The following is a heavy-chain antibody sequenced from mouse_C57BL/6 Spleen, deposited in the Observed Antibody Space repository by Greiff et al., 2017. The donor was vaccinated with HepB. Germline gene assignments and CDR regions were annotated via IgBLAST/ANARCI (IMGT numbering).Heavy chain of an antibody. D-gene: IGHD1-1*01. V-gene: IGHV2-2*01. CDR2: IWSGGST. Sequence: QVQLQQSGPGLVQPSQSLSITCTVSGFSLTSYGVHWVRQSPGKGLEWLGVIWSGGSTDYNAAFISRLSISKDNSKSQVFFKMNSLQADDTAIYYCARSFITTYYAMDYWGQGTSVTVSS. J-gene: IGHJ4*01. CDR1: GFSLTSYG. CDR3: ARSFITTYYAMDY.